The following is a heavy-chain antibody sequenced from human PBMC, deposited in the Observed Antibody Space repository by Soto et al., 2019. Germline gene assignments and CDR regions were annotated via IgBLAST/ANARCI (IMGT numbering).Heavy chain of an antibody. CDR3: AILELYDYYYGMDV. CDR1: GGTFSSYA. D-gene: IGHD1-26*01. J-gene: IGHJ6*02. Sequence: ASVKVSCKASGGTFSSYAISWVRQAPGQGLEWMGGIIPIFGTANYAQEFQGRVTITADESTSTAYMELSSLRSEDTAVYYCAILELYDYYYGMDVWGQGTTVTVSS. CDR2: IIPIFGTA. V-gene: IGHV1-69*13.